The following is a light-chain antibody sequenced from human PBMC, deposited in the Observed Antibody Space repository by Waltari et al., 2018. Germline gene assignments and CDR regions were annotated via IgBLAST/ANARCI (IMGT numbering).Light chain of an antibody. CDR3: QQYYTSLWT. J-gene: IGKJ1*01. V-gene: IGKV4-1*01. CDR1: QRVFSTPNKKNF. CDR2: WAS. Sequence: DIVMTQSPDSLAVSLGARAAINLNSSQRVFSTPNKKNFLAWYQQKPGQPPKLLISWASTRESGVPDRFSGSGSGTDFTLTISSLQAEDVAVYYCQQYYTSLWTFGQGTKVEIK.